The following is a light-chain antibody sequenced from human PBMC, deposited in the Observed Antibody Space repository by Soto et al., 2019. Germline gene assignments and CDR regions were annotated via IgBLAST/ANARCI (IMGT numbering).Light chain of an antibody. CDR3: QQYNNWPPGT. CDR2: GAS. V-gene: IGKV3-15*01. Sequence: EIVMTQSPATLSVSPGERATLSCRASQSVSSNLAWYQQKPGQAPWLLIYGASTRATGIPVRFSGSGSGTEFTLTISSLQSEDFAVYYCQQYNNWPPGTFGQGTKVEIK. CDR1: QSVSSN. J-gene: IGKJ1*01.